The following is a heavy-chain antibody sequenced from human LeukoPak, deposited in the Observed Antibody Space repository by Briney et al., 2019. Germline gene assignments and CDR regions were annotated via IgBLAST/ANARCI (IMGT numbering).Heavy chain of an antibody. Sequence: PSETLSLTCAVYGGSSSGYYWSWIRQPPGKGLEWIGEINHSGSTNYNPSLKSRVTISVDTSKNQFSLKLSSVTAADTAFYYCATHRDGYNPYSFHFWGQGTLVTVSS. D-gene: IGHD5-24*01. CDR2: INHSGST. J-gene: IGHJ4*02. V-gene: IGHV4-34*01. CDR3: ATHRDGYNPYSFHF. CDR1: GGSSSGYY.